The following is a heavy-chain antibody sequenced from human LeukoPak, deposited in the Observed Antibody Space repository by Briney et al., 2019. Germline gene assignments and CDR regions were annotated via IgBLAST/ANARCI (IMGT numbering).Heavy chain of an antibody. J-gene: IGHJ5*02. CDR2: IYYSGST. Sequence: SETLSLTCIVSGGSMSSYYWSWIRQPPGKGLEWIGYIYYSGSTNYNPSLKSRVTISVDTSKDQFSLNLSSVTAADTAVYYCARDVGTDGYSYGHNWFDPWGQGTLVTVSS. V-gene: IGHV4-59*01. CDR3: ARDVGTDGYSYGHNWFDP. D-gene: IGHD5-18*01. CDR1: GGSMSSYY.